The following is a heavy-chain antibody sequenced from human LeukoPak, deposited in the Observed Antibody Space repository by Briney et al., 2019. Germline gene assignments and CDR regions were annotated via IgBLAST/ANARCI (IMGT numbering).Heavy chain of an antibody. Sequence: PSETLSLTCTVSGSSIRSYYWSWIRQPPGKGLECIGYIYYTGSTNYNYNPSLKSRVTISVDTSKNQFSLKLSSVTAADTAVYYCARHGPRRDGYNYDYWGPGTLVTVSS. CDR1: GSSIRSYY. D-gene: IGHD5-24*01. V-gene: IGHV4-59*08. CDR2: IYYTGSTNY. J-gene: IGHJ4*02. CDR3: ARHGPRRDGYNYDY.